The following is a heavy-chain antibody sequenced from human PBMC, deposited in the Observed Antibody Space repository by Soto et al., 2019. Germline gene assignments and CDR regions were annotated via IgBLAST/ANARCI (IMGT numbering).Heavy chain of an antibody. CDR3: AGDYASGSYRFDY. Sequence: QVQLQESGPGLVKPSEPLSLTCSVSGDSFSSYSWSWIRQPPGRGLEWIGYIYYSGSTTYNPSLKSRLTMSIDTSKNQFSLRLTSVTAADTAIYYCAGDYASGSYRFDYWGQGTLVTVSS. J-gene: IGHJ4*02. CDR1: GDSFSSYS. D-gene: IGHD3-10*01. CDR2: IYYSGST. V-gene: IGHV4-59*01.